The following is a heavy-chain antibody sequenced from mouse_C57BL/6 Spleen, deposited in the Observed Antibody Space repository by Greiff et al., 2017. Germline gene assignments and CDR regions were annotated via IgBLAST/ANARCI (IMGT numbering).Heavy chain of an antibody. V-gene: IGHV2-6*01. CDR3: ARTYGDYAMDY. CDR2: IWGVGST. CDR1: GFSLTSYG. D-gene: IGHD1-1*02. Sequence: VKLMESGPGLVAPSQSLSITCTVSGFSLTSYGVDWVRQSPGKGLEWLGVIWGVGSTNYNSALKSRLSISKDNSKSQVFLKMNSLQTDDTAMYYCARTYGDYAMDYWGQGTSVTVSS. J-gene: IGHJ4*01.